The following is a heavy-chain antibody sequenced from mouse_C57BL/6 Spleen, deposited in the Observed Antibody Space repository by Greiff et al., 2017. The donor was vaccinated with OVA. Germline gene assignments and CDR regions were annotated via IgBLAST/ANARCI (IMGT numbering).Heavy chain of an antibody. Sequence: QVQLQQSGPELVKPGASVKISCKASGYAFSSSWMNWVKQRPGQGLEWIGRIYPGDGDTNYNGKFKGKATLTADKSSSTAYMQLSSLTSEDSAVYFCARSPIYYDYPDYWGQGTTLTVSS. CDR3: ARSPIYYDYPDY. V-gene: IGHV1-82*01. J-gene: IGHJ2*01. CDR1: GYAFSSSW. D-gene: IGHD2-4*01. CDR2: IYPGDGDT.